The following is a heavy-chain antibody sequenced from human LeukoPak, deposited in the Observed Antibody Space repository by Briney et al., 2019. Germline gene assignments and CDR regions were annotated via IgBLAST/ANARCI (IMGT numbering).Heavy chain of an antibody. D-gene: IGHD3-22*01. CDR2: IYHSGST. CDR3: AKDSSGYRSLDY. Sequence: SETLSLTCTVSGYSISSGYYWGWIRQPPGKGLEWIGSIYHSGSTYYNPSLKSRVTISVDTSKNQFSLKLSSVTAADTAVYYCAKDSSGYRSLDYWGQGTLVTVSS. J-gene: IGHJ4*02. CDR1: GYSISSGYY. V-gene: IGHV4-38-2*02.